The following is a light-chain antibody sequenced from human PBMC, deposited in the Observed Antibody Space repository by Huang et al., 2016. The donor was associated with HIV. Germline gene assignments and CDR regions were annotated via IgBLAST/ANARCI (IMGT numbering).Light chain of an antibody. CDR2: EAS. J-gene: IGKJ2*01. V-gene: IGKV3-15*01. CDR1: QGIGNS. CDR3: QQYHEWPRT. Sequence: ERVLTQSPGTLSVSPGERATLSCRTSQGIGNSLAWYQLRPGQAPRLLIYEASIRASNIPARFSGGGSEIDFTLTISGLQSEDSVIYYCQQYHEWPRTFGQGTKVEIK.